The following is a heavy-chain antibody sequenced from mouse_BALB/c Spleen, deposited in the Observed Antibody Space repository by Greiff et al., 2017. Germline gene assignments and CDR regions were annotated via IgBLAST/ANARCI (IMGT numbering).Heavy chain of an antibody. CDR3: AREGGDYDGPFDY. V-gene: IGHV2-9*02. CDR1: GFSLTSYG. CDR2: IWAGGST. J-gene: IGHJ2*01. Sequence: VQVVESGPGLVAPSQSLSITCTVSGFSLTSYGVHWVRQPPGKGLEWLGVIWAGGSTNYNSALMSRLSISKDNSKSQVFLKMNSLQTDDTAMYYCAREGGDYDGPFDYWGQGTTLTVSS. D-gene: IGHD2-4*01.